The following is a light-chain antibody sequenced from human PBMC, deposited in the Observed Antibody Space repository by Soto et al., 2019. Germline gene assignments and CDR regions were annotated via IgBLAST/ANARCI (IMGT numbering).Light chain of an antibody. CDR1: QSVSSAY. CDR2: GAS. J-gene: IGKJ2*01. Sequence: EILLTQSPGTLSLSPGERATLSCRASQSVSSAYSAWYQHRPGQAPRLLIYGASNRATGIPDRFSGSGSGTDFTLTISRLEPEDFAVYYCQQYGSSPYTFGQGTKLDIK. V-gene: IGKV3-20*01. CDR3: QQYGSSPYT.